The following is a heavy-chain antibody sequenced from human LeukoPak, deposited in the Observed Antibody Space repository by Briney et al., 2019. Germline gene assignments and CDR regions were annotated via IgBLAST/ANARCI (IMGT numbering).Heavy chain of an antibody. CDR1: GGSFSGYY. CDR2: IYYSGST. J-gene: IGHJ4*02. Sequence: ASETLSLTCAVYGGSFSGYYWSWIRQPPGKGLEWIGSIYYSGSTYYNPSLKSRVTISVDTSKNQFSLKLSSVTAADTAVYYCARLYYYDSSGYYYVGLPDYWGQGTLVTVSS. V-gene: IGHV4-34*01. CDR3: ARLYYYDSSGYYYVGLPDY. D-gene: IGHD3-22*01.